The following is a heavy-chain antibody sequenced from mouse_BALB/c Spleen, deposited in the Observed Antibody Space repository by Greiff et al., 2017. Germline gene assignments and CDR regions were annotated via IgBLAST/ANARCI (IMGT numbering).Heavy chain of an antibody. CDR2: IWSGGST. CDR3: ARIVGYYRYDTTMDY. J-gene: IGHJ4*01. D-gene: IGHD2-14*01. Sequence: QVQLQQSGPGLVQPSQSLSITCTVSGFSLTSYGVHWVRQSPGKGLEWLGVIWSGGSTDYNAAFISRLSISKDNSKSQVFFKMNSLQADDTAIYYCARIVGYYRYDTTMDYWGQGTSVTVSS. CDR1: GFSLTSYG. V-gene: IGHV2-4-1*01.